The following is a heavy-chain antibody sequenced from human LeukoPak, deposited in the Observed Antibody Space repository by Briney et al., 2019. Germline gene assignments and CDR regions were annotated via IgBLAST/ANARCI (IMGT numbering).Heavy chain of an antibody. D-gene: IGHD6-19*01. J-gene: IGHJ4*02. Sequence: GESLKISCKGSGYSFTSYWIGWVRQMPGKGLEWVAFIRYDGSNKYYADSVKGRFTISRDNSKNTLYLQMNSLRAEDTAVYYCAKGGYGYSSGYDFDYWGQGTLVTVSS. CDR3: AKGGYGYSSGYDFDY. CDR2: IRYDGSNK. V-gene: IGHV3-30*02. CDR1: GYSFTSYW.